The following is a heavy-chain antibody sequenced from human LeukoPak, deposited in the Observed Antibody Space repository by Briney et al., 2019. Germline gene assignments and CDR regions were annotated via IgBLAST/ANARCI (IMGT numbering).Heavy chain of an antibody. CDR3: ARDRIAAAGTFHYYYYYSMDV. D-gene: IGHD6-13*01. CDR1: GYSFTTYD. Sequence: ASVKVSCKASGYSFTTYDINWVRQATGQGLEWMGWMNPNSGNTGYAQRFQGRVTMTRDTSISTAYMELNSLTSEDTAVYYCARDRIAAAGTFHYYYYYSMDVWGQGTTVTVSS. CDR2: MNPNSGNT. J-gene: IGHJ6*02. V-gene: IGHV1-8*01.